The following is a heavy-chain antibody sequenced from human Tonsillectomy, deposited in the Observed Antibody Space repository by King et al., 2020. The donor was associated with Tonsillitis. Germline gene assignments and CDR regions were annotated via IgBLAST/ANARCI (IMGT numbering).Heavy chain of an antibody. CDR3: ARDWATYSTNPFDY. J-gene: IGHJ4*02. CDR2: IYSGGSNT. V-gene: IGHV3-23*03. D-gene: IGHD6-13*01. Sequence: MSWVRQTPGKGLEWVSVIYSGGSNTYYADSVKGRFTISRDNSKKTLYLQMNSLRAEDTAVYYCARDWATYSTNPFDYWGQGTLVTVSS.